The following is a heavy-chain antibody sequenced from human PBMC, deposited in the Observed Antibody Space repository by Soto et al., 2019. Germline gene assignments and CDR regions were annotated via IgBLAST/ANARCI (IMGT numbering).Heavy chain of an antibody. V-gene: IGHV3-72*01. CDR2: TRNKANSYTT. J-gene: IGHJ4*02. Sequence: GGSLRLSCAASGFTFSDHYMDWVRQAPGKGLEWVGRTRNKANSYTTEYAASVKGRFTISRDDSKNSLYLQMNSLKTEDTAVYYCATAVVPAGGSFDYWGQGTLVTV. D-gene: IGHD2-2*01. CDR3: ATAVVPAGGSFDY. CDR1: GFTFSDHY.